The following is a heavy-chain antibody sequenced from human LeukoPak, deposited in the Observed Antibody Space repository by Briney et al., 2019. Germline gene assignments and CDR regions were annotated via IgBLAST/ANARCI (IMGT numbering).Heavy chain of an antibody. CDR2: IIPIFGTA. CDR1: GGTFSSYA. J-gene: IGHJ5*02. D-gene: IGHD2-2*01. V-gene: IGHV1-69*01. CDR3: ARVIVPAAMRVLGWFDP. Sequence: SVKVSCKASGGTFSSYAISWVRQAPGQGLEWMGGIIPIFGTANYAQKFQGRVTITGDESPSTAYMELSSLRSEDTAVYYCARVIVPAAMRVLGWFDPWGQGTLVTVSS.